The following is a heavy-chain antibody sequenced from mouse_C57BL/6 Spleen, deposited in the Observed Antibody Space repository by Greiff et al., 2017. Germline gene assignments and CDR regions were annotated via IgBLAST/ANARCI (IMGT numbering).Heavy chain of an antibody. CDR2: IYPYNGVS. V-gene: IGHV1-31*01. D-gene: IGHD1-1*01. J-gene: IGHJ4*01. Sequence: VQLKESGPELVKPGASVKISCKASGYSFTGYYMHWVKQSHGNILDWIGYIYPYNGVSSYNQKFKGKATLTVDKSSSTAYMELRSLTSEDSAVYYCARSGSSWDYCAMDYWGQGTSVPVSS. CDR3: ARSGSSWDYCAMDY. CDR1: GYSFTGYY.